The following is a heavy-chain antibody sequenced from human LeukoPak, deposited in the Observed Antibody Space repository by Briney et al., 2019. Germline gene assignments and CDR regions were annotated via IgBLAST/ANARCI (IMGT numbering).Heavy chain of an antibody. CDR3: AKESPNYYDSSGYYYGFDY. D-gene: IGHD3-22*01. J-gene: IGHJ4*02. CDR1: GFTFSSYA. Sequence: GGSLRLSCAASGFTFSSYAMSWVRQAPGKGLEWVSAISGSGGSTYYADSVKGRFTISRDNSKNTLYLQMKSLRAEDTAVYYCAKESPNYYDSSGYYYGFDYWGQGTLVTVSS. CDR2: ISGSGGST. V-gene: IGHV3-23*01.